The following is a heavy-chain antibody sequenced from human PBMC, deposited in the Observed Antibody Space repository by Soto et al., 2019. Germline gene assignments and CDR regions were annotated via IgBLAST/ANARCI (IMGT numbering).Heavy chain of an antibody. J-gene: IGHJ4*02. CDR2: INAGTGNT. CDR3: ARDEALRWLQPDHYYFDY. D-gene: IGHD5-12*01. Sequence: QVQLVQSGADVKKPGASVKVSCKASGYTFTNYAMHWVRQAPGQRLEWMGWINAGTGNTKYSQKFQDRVTITRDTPANTVHMELSSLRSDDTAVYFCARDEALRWLQPDHYYFDYWGQGTLVTVSS. CDR1: GYTFTNYA. V-gene: IGHV1-3*01.